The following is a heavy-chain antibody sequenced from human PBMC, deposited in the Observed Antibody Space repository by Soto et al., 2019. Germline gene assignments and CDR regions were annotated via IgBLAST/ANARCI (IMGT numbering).Heavy chain of an antibody. V-gene: IGHV5-51*01. CDR1: GYSFTSYW. CDR2: IYPGDSDT. CDR3: ARRPYDILTGYYKRIGYYGMDV. J-gene: IGHJ6*02. Sequence: PGESLKISCKGSGYSFTSYWIGWVRQMPGKGLEWMGIIYPGDSDTSYSPSFQGQVTISADKSISTAYLQWSSLKASDTAMYYCARRPYDILTGYYKRIGYYGMDVWGQGTTVTVSS. D-gene: IGHD3-9*01.